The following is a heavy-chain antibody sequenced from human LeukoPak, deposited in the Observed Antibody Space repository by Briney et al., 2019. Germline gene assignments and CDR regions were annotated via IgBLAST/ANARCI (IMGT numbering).Heavy chain of an antibody. V-gene: IGHV1-8*01. J-gene: IGHJ4*02. Sequence: ASVKVSCKASGYTFTSYDINWVRQAAGQGLGWMGWMNPNSGNTGYAQKFQGRVTMTRNTSISTAYMELSSLRSEDTAVYYCAGVYSSSPEGYYFDYWGQGTLVTVSS. CDR1: GYTFTSYD. D-gene: IGHD6-6*01. CDR3: AGVYSSSPEGYYFDY. CDR2: MNPNSGNT.